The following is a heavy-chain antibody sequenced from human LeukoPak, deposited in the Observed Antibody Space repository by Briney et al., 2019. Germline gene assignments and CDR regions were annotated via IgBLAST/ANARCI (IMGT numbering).Heavy chain of an antibody. Sequence: PGGSLRLSCAASGFTFDDYAMHWVRQAPGKGLEWVSGISWNSGSIGYADSVKGRFTISRDNAKNSLYLQMNSLRAEDTALYYCAKDMRSGSYYYYGMDVWGQGTTVIVSS. J-gene: IGHJ6*02. CDR3: AKDMRSGSYYYYGMDV. CDR2: ISWNSGSI. D-gene: IGHD1-26*01. V-gene: IGHV3-9*01. CDR1: GFTFDDYA.